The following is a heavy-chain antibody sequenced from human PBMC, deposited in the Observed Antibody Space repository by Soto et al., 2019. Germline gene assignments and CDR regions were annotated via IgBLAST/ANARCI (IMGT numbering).Heavy chain of an antibody. CDR1: GYTFTTYD. CDR2: INGYSGTT. CDR3: ARKMSGWLNGAW. D-gene: IGHD6-19*01. V-gene: IGHV1-18*04. Sequence: QVQLVQSAAELKKPGASVNVSCMTSGYTFTTYDITWVRQAPGQGLEWMGWINGYSGTTDYAQKFQGRVTMTTDTSRGIAFMELSRLNVDDTGVYFCARKMSGWLNGAWGGQRTLVTVSS. J-gene: IGHJ4*02.